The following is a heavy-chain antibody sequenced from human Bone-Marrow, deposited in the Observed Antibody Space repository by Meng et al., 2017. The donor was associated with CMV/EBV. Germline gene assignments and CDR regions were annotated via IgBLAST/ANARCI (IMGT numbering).Heavy chain of an antibody. CDR3: ARRGLLRYSSWYFDL. CDR1: GGSFSGYY. CDR2: INHSGST. D-gene: IGHD3-9*01. Sequence: QVQLQQWGAGLLKSSETLSLTCAVYGGSFSGYYWSWIRQPPGKGLEWIGEINHSGSTNYNPPLKSRVTISVDTSKNQFSLKLSSVTAADTAVYYCARRGLLRYSSWYFDLWGRGTLVTVAS. V-gene: IGHV4-34*01. J-gene: IGHJ2*01.